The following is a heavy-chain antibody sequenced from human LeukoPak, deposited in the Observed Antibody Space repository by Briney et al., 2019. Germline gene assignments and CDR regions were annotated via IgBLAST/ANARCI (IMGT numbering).Heavy chain of an antibody. CDR2: IHYSGTT. J-gene: IGHJ4*02. Sequence: PSETLSLTCTVSGGSISSNSYFWGWIRQPPGKGLEWIGAIHYSGTTFHNPSLQSRVTISLDPSKNQFSLKVSSVTAADTAVYYRTGDRGSEYDSWGQGTLVTVSS. CDR3: TGDRGSEYDS. V-gene: IGHV4-39*07. CDR1: GGSISSNSYF. D-gene: IGHD3-16*01.